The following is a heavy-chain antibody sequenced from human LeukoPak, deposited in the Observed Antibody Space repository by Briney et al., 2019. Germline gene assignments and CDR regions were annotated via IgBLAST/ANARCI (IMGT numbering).Heavy chain of an antibody. Sequence: SQTLSLTCTVSGGSISSGGYYWSWIRQHPGKGLEWIGYIYYSGSTYYNPSLKSRVTISVDTSKNQFSLKLSSVTAADTAVYYCARTDYYGSGSYSYGMDVWGQGTTVTVSS. CDR1: GGSISSGGYY. V-gene: IGHV4-31*03. CDR3: ARTDYYGSGSYSYGMDV. CDR2: IYYSGST. J-gene: IGHJ6*02. D-gene: IGHD3-10*01.